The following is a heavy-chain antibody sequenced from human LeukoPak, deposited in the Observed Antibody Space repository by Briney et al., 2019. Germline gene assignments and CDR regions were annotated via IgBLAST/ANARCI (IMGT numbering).Heavy chain of an antibody. Sequence: SETLSLTCTVSGYSISSGYYWGWIRQPPGKGLEWIGSIYHSGSTYYNPSLKSRVTISVDTSKNQFSLKLSSVTAADTAVYYCARAFYDSSGYYSLSLDVWGKGTTVTVSS. CDR2: IYHSGST. D-gene: IGHD3-22*01. CDR1: GYSISSGYY. CDR3: ARAFYDSSGYYSLSLDV. J-gene: IGHJ6*04. V-gene: IGHV4-38-2*02.